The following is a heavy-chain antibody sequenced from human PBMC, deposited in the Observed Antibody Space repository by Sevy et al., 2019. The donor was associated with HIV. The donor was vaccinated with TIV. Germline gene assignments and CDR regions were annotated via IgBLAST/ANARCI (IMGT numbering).Heavy chain of an antibody. J-gene: IGHJ5*02. D-gene: IGHD1-26*01. CDR3: VRDKEVGASILDA. Sequence: GGSLRLCCVASGFNFRNFWMSWVRQAPGKGLECEADIKQDGSEAYYVDSVKGRFTISRDNAKNSLYLQMNSLRDEDTAMYFCVRDKEVGASILDAWGQGTPVTVSS. V-gene: IGHV3-7*03. CDR2: IKQDGSEA. CDR1: GFNFRNFW.